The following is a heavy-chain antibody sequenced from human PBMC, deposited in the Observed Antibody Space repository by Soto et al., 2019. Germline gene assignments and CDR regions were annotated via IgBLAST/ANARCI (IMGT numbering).Heavy chain of an antibody. Sequence: GASVKVSCKASGGTFSTYIMNWVRQAPGQGLEWMGRFIPILDKANNAQNFQGRVTITADKSTSTVYMELSSLRSEDTAVYYCASSKYSESSSYLYWGQGTQVTVSS. J-gene: IGHJ4*02. CDR1: GGTFSTYI. D-gene: IGHD3-22*01. CDR3: ASSKYSESSSYLY. CDR2: FIPILDKA. V-gene: IGHV1-69*02.